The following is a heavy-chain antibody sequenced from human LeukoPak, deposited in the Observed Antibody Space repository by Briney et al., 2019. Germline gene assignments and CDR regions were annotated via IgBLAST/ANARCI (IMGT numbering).Heavy chain of an antibody. CDR3: ARAGSSGLSYYYYYGMDV. Sequence: GGSLRLSCAASGFDFNDFAMTWVRQAPGKGLEWVSSMSGSGDTTQYAPSVKGRFTISRDNAKKTLYLEMNSLRVEDTAVYYCARAGSSGLSYYYYYGMDVWGQGTTVTVSS. J-gene: IGHJ6*02. V-gene: IGHV3-23*01. D-gene: IGHD6-19*01. CDR2: MSGSGDTT. CDR1: GFDFNDFA.